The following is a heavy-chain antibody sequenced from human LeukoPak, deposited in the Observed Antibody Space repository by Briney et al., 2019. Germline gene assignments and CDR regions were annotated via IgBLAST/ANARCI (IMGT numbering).Heavy chain of an antibody. CDR2: FDPEDGET. V-gene: IGHV1-24*01. CDR1: GYTLTELS. D-gene: IGHD3-22*01. Sequence: ASVKVSCKVSGYTLTELSMHWVRQAPGEGLEWMGGFDPEDGETIYAQKFQGRVTMTEDTSTDTAYMELSSLRSEDTAVYYCATPSAYYDSSGLFDYWGQGTLVTVSS. CDR3: ATPSAYYDSSGLFDY. J-gene: IGHJ4*02.